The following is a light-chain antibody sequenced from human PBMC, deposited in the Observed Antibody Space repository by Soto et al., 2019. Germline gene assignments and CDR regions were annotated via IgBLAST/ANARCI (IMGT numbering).Light chain of an antibody. J-gene: IGKJ1*01. Sequence: EIVLTESPGTLSLSQGERATLPCRASQSVSNNYLAWYQQKPGQAPRLLIYGASRRATGIPDRFSGSGSGTDFTLSISRLEPEDFAVYWCQHYGNSPTFGQGTKVDIK. CDR2: GAS. CDR3: QHYGNSPT. V-gene: IGKV3-20*01. CDR1: QSVSNNY.